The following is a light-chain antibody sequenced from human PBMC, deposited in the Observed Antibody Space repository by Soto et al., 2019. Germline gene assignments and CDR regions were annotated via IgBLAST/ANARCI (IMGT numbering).Light chain of an antibody. J-gene: IGKJ1*01. Sequence: DIQLIPSPSYLSASVGDRVTITCQASQEISNYLNWYQQKPGKAPKLLIYDASNLERGVPSRFSGRGSGTAFTFTISSLQPEDVATYYCQQYDHLPRTFGRGTKVEIK. CDR2: DAS. V-gene: IGKV1-33*01. CDR3: QQYDHLPRT. CDR1: QEISNY.